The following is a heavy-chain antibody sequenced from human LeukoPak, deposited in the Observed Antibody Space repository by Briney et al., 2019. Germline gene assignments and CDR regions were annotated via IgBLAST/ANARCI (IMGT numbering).Heavy chain of an antibody. CDR1: GFTFSSYS. D-gene: IGHD3-10*01. CDR3: AKGFEAYGGAFDI. V-gene: IGHV3-21*01. J-gene: IGHJ3*02. Sequence: GGSLRLSCAASGFTFSSYSTNWVRQAPGKGLEWVSSISSSSSYIYYADSVKGRFTISRDNAKNSLYLQMNSLRAEDTAVYYCAKGFEAYGGAFDIWGQGTMVTVSS. CDR2: ISSSSSYI.